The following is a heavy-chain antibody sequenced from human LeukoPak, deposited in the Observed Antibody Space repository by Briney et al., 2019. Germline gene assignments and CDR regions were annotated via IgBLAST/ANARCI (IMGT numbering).Heavy chain of an antibody. D-gene: IGHD1-26*01. V-gene: IGHV3-23*01. J-gene: IGHJ4*02. Sequence: GGSLRLSCAASGFTFSSYAMSWVRQAPGKGLEWVSGISGSGDSTYYADAVKGRITISRDNSKNTLYLQVNSLRAEDTAVYYCAKDLGSGSGTYYYFDYWGQGTLVAVSS. CDR2: ISGSGDST. CDR1: GFTFSSYA. CDR3: AKDLGSGSGTYYYFDY.